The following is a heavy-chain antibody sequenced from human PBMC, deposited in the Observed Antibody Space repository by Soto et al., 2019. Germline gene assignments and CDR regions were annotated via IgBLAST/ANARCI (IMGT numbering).Heavy chain of an antibody. J-gene: IGHJ4*02. D-gene: IGHD1-26*01. CDR2: IYYSGST. CDR1: GGSISSSSYY. CDR3: ASRQRYSGRYRYVDY. Sequence: SETLSLTCTVSGGSISSSSYYWGWIRQPPGKGLEWIGSIYYSGSTYYNPSLKSRVTISVDTSKNQFSLKLSSVTAADTAVYYCASRQRYSGRYRYVDYWGQGTLVTVSS. V-gene: IGHV4-39*01.